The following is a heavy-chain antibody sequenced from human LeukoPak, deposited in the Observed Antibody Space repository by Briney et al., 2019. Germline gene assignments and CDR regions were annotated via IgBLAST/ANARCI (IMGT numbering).Heavy chain of an antibody. D-gene: IGHD6-13*01. CDR1: GFTFSSYG. J-gene: IGHJ6*02. CDR3: ARAGRQQLVRRYYYGMDV. CDR2: IRYDGSNK. Sequence: PGGSLRLSCAASGFTFSSYGMHWVRQAPGKGLEWVAFIRYDGSNKYYADSVKGRFTISRDNSKNTLYLQMNSLRAEDTAVYYCARAGRQQLVRRYYYGMDVWGQGTTVTVSS. V-gene: IGHV3-30*02.